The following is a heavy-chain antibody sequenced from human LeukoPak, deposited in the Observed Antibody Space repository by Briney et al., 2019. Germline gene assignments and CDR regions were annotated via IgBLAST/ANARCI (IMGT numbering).Heavy chain of an antibody. CDR3: AKSPYSSSSGLLDY. V-gene: IGHV3-23*01. CDR2: ISGSGGST. CDR1: GFTFSSYA. J-gene: IGHJ4*02. D-gene: IGHD6-6*01. Sequence: GGSLRLSCAASGFTFSSYAMSWVRQAPGKGLEWVSAISGSGGSTYYADSVKGRFTTSRDNSKNTLYLQMNSLRAEDTAVYYCAKSPYSSSSGLLDYWGQGTLVTVSS.